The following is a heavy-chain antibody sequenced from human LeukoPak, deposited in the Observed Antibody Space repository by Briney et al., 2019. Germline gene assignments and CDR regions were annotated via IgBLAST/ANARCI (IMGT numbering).Heavy chain of an antibody. Sequence: ASVKVSCKASGYTFTGYQMHWVRHPPGQGLEWMGCTNPNSGGTNYAQKFQGRVTMSRDTSNSTAYMELSSLRSDDTAVFYCARVREKLGPAALAYWGQGTLVTVSS. CDR1: GYTFTGYQ. J-gene: IGHJ4*02. CDR2: TNPNSGGT. D-gene: IGHD7-27*01. CDR3: ARVREKLGPAALAY. V-gene: IGHV1-2*02.